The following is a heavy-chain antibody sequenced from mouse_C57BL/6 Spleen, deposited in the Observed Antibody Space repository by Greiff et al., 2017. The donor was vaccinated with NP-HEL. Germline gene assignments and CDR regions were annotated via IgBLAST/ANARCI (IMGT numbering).Heavy chain of an antibody. Sequence: EVQLQQSGPELVKPGASVKIPCKASGYTFTDYNMDWVKQSHGKSLEWIGDINPNNGGTIYNQKFKGKATLTVDKSSSTAYMELRSLTSEDTAVYYCARGANWYYFDYWSQGTTLTVSS. CDR3: ARGANWYYFDY. D-gene: IGHD4-1*01. CDR1: GYTFTDYN. CDR2: INPNNGGT. J-gene: IGHJ2*01. V-gene: IGHV1-18*01.